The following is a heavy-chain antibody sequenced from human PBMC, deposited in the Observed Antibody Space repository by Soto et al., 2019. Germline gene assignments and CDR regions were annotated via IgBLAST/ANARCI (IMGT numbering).Heavy chain of an antibody. Sequence: QVQLVQSGAEVKKPGASVRVSRKASGYTFSRYGISWVRQAPGQGLEWMGWISGFNGNTKESEKLQGRVTLTTDTAANTAHMELRGLRSDDTAVYYCARASAYSTPWSFDNWGQGTLVTVSS. V-gene: IGHV1-18*01. CDR3: ARASAYSTPWSFDN. CDR2: ISGFNGNT. D-gene: IGHD6-13*01. J-gene: IGHJ4*02. CDR1: GYTFSRYG.